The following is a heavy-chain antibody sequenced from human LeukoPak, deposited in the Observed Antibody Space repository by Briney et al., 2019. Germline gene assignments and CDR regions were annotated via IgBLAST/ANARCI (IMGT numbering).Heavy chain of an antibody. CDR3: ARPRAPYSTAWALDY. Sequence: GGSLRLSCAASGFTFSSYSMNWVRQAPGKGLEWVSSISSSSRYIYYADSVKGRFTISRDNAKSSLYLQMNSLRAEDIALYHCARPRAPYSTAWALDYWGQGTLVTVSS. CDR1: GFTFSSYS. D-gene: IGHD6-13*01. J-gene: IGHJ4*02. CDR2: ISSSSRYI. V-gene: IGHV3-21*04.